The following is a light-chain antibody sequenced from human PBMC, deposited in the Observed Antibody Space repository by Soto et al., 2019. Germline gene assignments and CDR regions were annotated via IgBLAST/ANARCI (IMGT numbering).Light chain of an antibody. CDR3: QQRSHWPRT. CDR1: QSVNSY. J-gene: IGKJ1*01. V-gene: IGKV3-11*01. Sequence: EIVLTQSPATLSLSPGERATLSCRASQSVNSYLAWYQQKPGQAPRLLFYDASNRATGIPARFSGSWSGTDFTLTISSLEPEDFAVYYCQQRSHWPRTFGQGTKVEIK. CDR2: DAS.